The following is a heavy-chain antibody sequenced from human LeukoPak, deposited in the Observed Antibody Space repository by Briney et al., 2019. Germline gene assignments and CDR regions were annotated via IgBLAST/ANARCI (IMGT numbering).Heavy chain of an antibody. Sequence: PGESLKISCKGSGYSFTSYWISWVRQMPGKGLEWMGRIDPSDSYTNYSPSFQGHVTISADKSISTAYLQWSSLKASDTAMYYCARGGDYGSGSYYNSDYYYGMDVWGKGTTVTVSS. CDR3: ARGGDYGSGSYYNSDYYYGMDV. CDR2: IDPSDSYT. J-gene: IGHJ6*04. D-gene: IGHD3-10*01. CDR1: GYSFTSYW. V-gene: IGHV5-10-1*01.